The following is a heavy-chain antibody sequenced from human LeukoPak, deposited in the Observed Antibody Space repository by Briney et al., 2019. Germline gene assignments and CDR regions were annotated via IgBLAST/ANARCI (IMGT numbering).Heavy chain of an antibody. CDR2: ISWNSGSI. CDR1: GFTFDDYA. D-gene: IGHD4-17*01. J-gene: IGHJ4*02. V-gene: IGHV3-9*01. Sequence: GGSLRLSCAASGFTFDDYAMHWVRQAPGKGLKWVSGISWNSGSIGYADSVKGRFTISRDNAKNTLYLQMNSLRAEDTAVYYCARDFAGDRDYWGQGTLVTVSS. CDR3: ARDFAGDRDY.